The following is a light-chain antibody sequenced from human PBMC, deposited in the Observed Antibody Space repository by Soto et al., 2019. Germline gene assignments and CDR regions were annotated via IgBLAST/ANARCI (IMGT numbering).Light chain of an antibody. V-gene: IGKV1-9*01. CDR2: AAS. CDR1: QGISSY. J-gene: IGKJ4*01. Sequence: IQFTRSPSSLSSSVVDRVTITCRASQGISSYLAWYQQKPGKAPKLLIYAASTLQSGVPSRFSGSGSGTDFTLTISSLQSEDFAVYYCQHYVNWPLTFGGGTKVDIK. CDR3: QHYVNWPLT.